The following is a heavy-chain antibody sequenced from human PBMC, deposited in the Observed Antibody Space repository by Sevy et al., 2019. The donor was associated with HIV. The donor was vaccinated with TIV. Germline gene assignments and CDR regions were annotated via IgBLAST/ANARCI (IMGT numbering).Heavy chain of an antibody. V-gene: IGHV4-59*01. CDR3: ARPYSNYYYAMDV. D-gene: IGHD1-26*01. CDR2: IYYNGST. CDR1: GDAISGDY. J-gene: IGHJ6*02. Sequence: SETLSLTCTVSGDAISGDYWSWIRQPPGKGLEWIGYIYYNGSTNYNPSSKSRVTISEATSKNQFSLKLTSVTEADTDVYYCARPYSNYYYAMDVWGQGTTVTVSS.